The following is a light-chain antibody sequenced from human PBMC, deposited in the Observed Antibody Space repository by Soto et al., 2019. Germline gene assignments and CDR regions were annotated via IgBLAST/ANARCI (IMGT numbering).Light chain of an antibody. CDR2: GAS. J-gene: IGKJ4*01. CDR1: QSVGSD. CDR3: QQYGSALT. Sequence: EIVMTQSPATLSVSPGERATLSCRASQSVGSDLAWYQQKPGQAPRLLISGASSRATGIPDRFSGGGSGTDFTLTISCLQSEDFAMYYCQQYGSALTFGGGTKVDIK. V-gene: IGKV3D-15*01.